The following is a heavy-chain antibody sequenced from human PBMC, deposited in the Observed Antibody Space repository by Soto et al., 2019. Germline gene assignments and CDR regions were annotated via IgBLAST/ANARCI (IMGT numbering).Heavy chain of an antibody. CDR3: AKDVTGTDGWDALDI. V-gene: IGHV3-23*01. CDR1: GFTFSNYA. CDR2: ITGSGRTT. J-gene: IGHJ3*02. Sequence: EVQLLESGGGLVQPGGSLRLSCAASGFTFSNYAMSWVRQAPGKGLQWVSAITGSGRTTYYADSVNGRFTISRDNSKNTLYLQMKSLRAGDTAIYYCAKDVTGTDGWDALDISGQRTMVTVSS. D-gene: IGHD2-8*02.